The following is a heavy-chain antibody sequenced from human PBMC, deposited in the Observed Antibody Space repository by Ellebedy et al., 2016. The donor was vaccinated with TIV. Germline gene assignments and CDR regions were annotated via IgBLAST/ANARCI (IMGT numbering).Heavy chain of an antibody. J-gene: IGHJ4*02. CDR1: GYPFTAYY. Sequence: ASVKVSCKASGYPFTAYYLHWVRQAPGQGLEWMGVLDARVGSTTYAETLQGRITMTRDMSTRTVYMELSSLRSDDTALYYCASVPSAGADFWGQGTLVTVSS. V-gene: IGHV1-46*01. CDR2: LDARVGST. CDR3: ASVPSAGADF. D-gene: IGHD4-17*01.